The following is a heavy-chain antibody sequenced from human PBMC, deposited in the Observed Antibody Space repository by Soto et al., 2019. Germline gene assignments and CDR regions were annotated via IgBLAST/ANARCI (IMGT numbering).Heavy chain of an antibody. V-gene: IGHV3-48*01. CDR2: ISSSSSTI. Sequence: GGSLRLSCAASGFTFSSYSMNWVRQAPGKGLEWVSYISSSSSTIYFADSVKGRFTISRDNAKNSLYLQMNSLRAEDTAVYYCARDRKYYDFWSGYYRWAADYWGQGTLVTVSS. CDR1: GFTFSSYS. CDR3: ARDRKYYDFWSGYYRWAADY. J-gene: IGHJ4*02. D-gene: IGHD3-3*01.